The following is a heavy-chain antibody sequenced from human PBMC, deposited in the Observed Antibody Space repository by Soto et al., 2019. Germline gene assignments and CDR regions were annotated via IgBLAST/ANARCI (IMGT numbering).Heavy chain of an antibody. J-gene: IGHJ5*02. V-gene: IGHV4-39*01. CDR3: SRRAPEGFDP. Sequence: SETLSLTCNVSGGSISRSSYYWGWIRQPPGKGLEWIGSMYYSGSTYYNPSLKSRVTISIDTPKDQLSLKLTSVTAVDTAVYYCSRRAPEGFDPWGQGTLVTVSS. CDR1: GGSISRSSYY. CDR2: MYYSGST.